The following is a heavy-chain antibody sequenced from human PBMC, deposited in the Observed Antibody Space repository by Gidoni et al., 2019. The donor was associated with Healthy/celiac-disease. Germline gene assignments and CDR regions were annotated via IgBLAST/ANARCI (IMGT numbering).Heavy chain of an antibody. V-gene: IGHV3-30-3*01. Sequence: QVQLVESGGGVVQPGRSLRLSCAASGFTFSSYAMHWVRQAPGKGLEWVAVISYDGSNKYYADSVKGRFTISRDNSKNTLYLQMNSLRAEDTAVYYCARDGVTVPAANNWFDPWGQGTLVTVSS. CDR2: ISYDGSNK. CDR1: GFTFSSYA. D-gene: IGHD2-2*01. CDR3: ARDGVTVPAANNWFDP. J-gene: IGHJ5*02.